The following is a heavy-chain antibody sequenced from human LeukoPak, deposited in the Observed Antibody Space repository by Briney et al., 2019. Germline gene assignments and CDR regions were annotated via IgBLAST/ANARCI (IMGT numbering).Heavy chain of an antibody. CDR1: GGSFSGYY. Sequence: PSETLSLTCAVYGGSFSGYYWSWIRQPPGKGLEWIGEINHSGSTNYNPSLKSRVTISVDTSKNQFSLKLSSVTAADTAVYYYARYRRMGPAVPPGRAFDIWGQGTMVTVSS. CDR3: ARYRRMGPAVPPGRAFDI. V-gene: IGHV4-34*01. D-gene: IGHD2-2*01. J-gene: IGHJ3*02. CDR2: INHSGST.